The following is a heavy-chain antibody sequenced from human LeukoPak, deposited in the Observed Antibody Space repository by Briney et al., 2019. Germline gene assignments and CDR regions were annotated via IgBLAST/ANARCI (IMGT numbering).Heavy chain of an antibody. CDR1: GFTFSSYW. CDR3: ARVRSSGWSYFDY. D-gene: IGHD6-19*01. Sequence: GGSLRLSCAASGFTFSSYWMHWVRQAPGKGLVGVSRINSDGSSTSYADSVKGRFTISRDNVKNTLYLQMNSLRAEDTAVYYCARVRSSGWSYFDYWGQGTLVTVSS. CDR2: INSDGSST. J-gene: IGHJ4*02. V-gene: IGHV3-74*01.